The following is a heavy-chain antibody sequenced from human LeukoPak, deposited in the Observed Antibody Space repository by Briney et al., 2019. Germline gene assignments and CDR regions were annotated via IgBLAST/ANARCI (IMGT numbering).Heavy chain of an antibody. CDR3: ARENSYYMDV. V-gene: IGHV4-34*01. CDR1: GGSFSGYS. CDR2: INHSGTT. J-gene: IGHJ6*03. Sequence: SETLSLTCAVYGGSFSGYSWTWIRQPPGKGLEWIGEINHSGTTDYNPSPQSRVTISLDTSKNQFSLKVTSVTAADTAVYYCARENSYYMDVWGKGTTVTVSS.